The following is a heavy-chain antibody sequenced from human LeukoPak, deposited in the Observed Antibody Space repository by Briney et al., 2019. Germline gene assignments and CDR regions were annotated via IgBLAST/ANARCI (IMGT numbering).Heavy chain of an antibody. CDR1: GFTFGDYA. J-gene: IGHJ5*02. Sequence: GGSLRLSCTASGFTFGDYAMSWVRQAPGKGLEWVGFIRSKAYGGTTEYAASVKGRFTISRDDSKSIAYLQMNSLKTEDTAEYYCTRAGMEEYYYGSGSYYPWGQGTLVTVSS. V-gene: IGHV3-49*04. D-gene: IGHD3-10*01. CDR2: IRSKAYGGTT. CDR3: TRAGMEEYYYGSGSYYP.